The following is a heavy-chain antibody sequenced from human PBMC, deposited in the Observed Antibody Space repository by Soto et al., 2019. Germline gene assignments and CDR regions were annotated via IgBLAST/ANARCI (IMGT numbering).Heavy chain of an antibody. CDR2: IWYDGSNK. CDR1: GFTFSSYG. V-gene: IGHV3-33*01. D-gene: IGHD6-13*01. J-gene: IGHJ3*02. Sequence: GGSLRLSCAASGFTFSSYGMHLVRQAPGKGLEWVAVIWYDGSNKYYADSVKGRFTISRDNSKNTLYLQMNSLRAEDTAVYYCARAEQQLVAFDIWGQGTMVTVSS. CDR3: ARAEQQLVAFDI.